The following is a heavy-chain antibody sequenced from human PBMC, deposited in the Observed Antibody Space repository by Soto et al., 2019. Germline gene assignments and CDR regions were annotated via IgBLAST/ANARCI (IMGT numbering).Heavy chain of an antibody. D-gene: IGHD2-21*02. V-gene: IGHV4-39*01. CDR2: IYYRGST. CDR1: GGSISSSSYF. CDR3: ARHPSDFWFDP. Sequence: QLQLQESGPGLVKPSETLSLTCTVSGGSISSSSYFWGWIRQPPGKGLEWIGSIYYRGSTYYNPSLKSRVTVSVDTSKNQFSLKLSSVTAPYMAVYYCARHPSDFWFDPWGQGTLVSVSS. J-gene: IGHJ5*02.